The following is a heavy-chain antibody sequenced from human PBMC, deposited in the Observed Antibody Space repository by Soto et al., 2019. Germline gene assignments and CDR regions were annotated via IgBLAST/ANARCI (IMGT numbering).Heavy chain of an antibody. J-gene: IGHJ6*03. Sequence: SETLSLTCAVYGGSFSGYYWSWIRQPPGKGLEWIGEINHSGSTNYNPSLKSRVTISVDTSKNQFSLKLSSVTAADTAVYYCARATAGTTRMSHYYYYMDVWGKGTTVT. CDR2: INHSGST. CDR1: GGSFSGYY. V-gene: IGHV4-34*01. D-gene: IGHD1-7*01. CDR3: ARATAGTTRMSHYYYYMDV.